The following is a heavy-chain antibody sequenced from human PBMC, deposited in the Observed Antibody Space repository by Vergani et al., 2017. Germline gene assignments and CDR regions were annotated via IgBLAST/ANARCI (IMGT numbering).Heavy chain of an antibody. Sequence: VQLVETVGGVVPRGGSLRLSCATSGFTFDDYAMHWVRQSPGKGLGWVSGISWNSGSIGYEDSVKGRFTISRDNAKNSLYLQMNSLRAEDTALYYCAKDGDGSGWMDVWGKGTTVTVSS. J-gene: IGHJ6*04. D-gene: IGHD6-19*01. CDR2: ISWNSGSI. V-gene: IGHV3-9*01. CDR1: GFTFDDYA. CDR3: AKDGDGSGWMDV.